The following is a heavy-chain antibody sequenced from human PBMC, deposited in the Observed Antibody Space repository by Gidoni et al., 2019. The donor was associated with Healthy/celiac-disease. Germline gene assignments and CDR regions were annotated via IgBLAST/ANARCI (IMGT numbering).Heavy chain of an antibody. V-gene: IGHV3-23*01. J-gene: IGHJ6*03. CDR3: ATVGIVPAAPMDV. D-gene: IGHD2-2*01. CDR2: ISGSGGST. CDR1: GFTFSSYA. Sequence: EVQLLESGGGLVQPGGSLRLSCAASGFTFSSYAMRWVRQAPGKGLEWVSAISGSGGSTYYADSVKGRFTISRDNSKNTLYLQMNSLRAEDTAVYYCATVGIVPAAPMDVWGKGTTVTVSS.